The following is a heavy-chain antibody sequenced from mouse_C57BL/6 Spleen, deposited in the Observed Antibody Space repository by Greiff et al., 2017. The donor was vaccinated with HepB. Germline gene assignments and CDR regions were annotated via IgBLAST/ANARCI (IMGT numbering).Heavy chain of an antibody. D-gene: IGHD1-1*01. CDR1: GYTFTDYY. J-gene: IGHJ2*01. CDR3: ARSSPYYGSSYGYFDY. CDR2: IYPGSGNT. V-gene: IGHV1-84*01. Sequence: LQQSGPELVKPGASVKISCKASGYTFTDYYINWVKQRPGQGLEWIGWIYPGSGNTKYNEKFKGKATLTVDTSSSTAYMQLSSLTSEDSAVYFCARSSPYYGSSYGYFDYWGQGTTLTVSS.